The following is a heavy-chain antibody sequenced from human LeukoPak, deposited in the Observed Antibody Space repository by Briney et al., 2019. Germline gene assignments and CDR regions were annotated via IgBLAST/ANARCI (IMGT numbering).Heavy chain of an antibody. Sequence: SETLSLTCAVYGGSLSGYYWNWIRQSPGKGLEWIGEINHSGSTNYNPSLKSRVTMSVDTSKNQFSLKLSSVTAADTAVYYCARPDSGSGSYINWGQGTLVTVSS. CDR2: INHSGST. CDR3: ARPDSGSGSYIN. J-gene: IGHJ4*02. D-gene: IGHD3-10*01. CDR1: GGSLSGYY. V-gene: IGHV4-34*01.